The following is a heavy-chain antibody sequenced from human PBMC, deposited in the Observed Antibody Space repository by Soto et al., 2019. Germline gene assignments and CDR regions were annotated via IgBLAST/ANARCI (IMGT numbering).Heavy chain of an antibody. CDR1: GFTFSSYA. J-gene: IGHJ6*02. D-gene: IGHD6-19*01. Sequence: EVQLLESGGGLVQPGGSLRLSCAASGFTFSSYAMSWVRQAPGKGLEWVSAISGSGGSTYYADSVKGRFTISRDNXXNTLYLQMNSLRAEDTAVYYCAKYSSGWYCYGMDVWGQGTTVTVSS. CDR2: ISGSGGST. CDR3: AKYSSGWYCYGMDV. V-gene: IGHV3-23*01.